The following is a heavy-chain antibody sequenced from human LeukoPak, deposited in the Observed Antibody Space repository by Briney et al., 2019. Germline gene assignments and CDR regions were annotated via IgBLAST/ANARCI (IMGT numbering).Heavy chain of an antibody. CDR3: ARGTGLRQWLASFFDY. CDR1: GFTVSSNY. D-gene: IGHD6-19*01. CDR2: IYSGGST. J-gene: IGHJ4*02. Sequence: GGSLRLSCAASGFTVSSNYMSWVRQAPGKGLEWVSVIYSGGSTYYADSVKGRFTISRDNPKSTLYLQMNSLRAEDTAVYYCARGTGLRQWLASFFDYWGQGTLVTVSS. V-gene: IGHV3-53*01.